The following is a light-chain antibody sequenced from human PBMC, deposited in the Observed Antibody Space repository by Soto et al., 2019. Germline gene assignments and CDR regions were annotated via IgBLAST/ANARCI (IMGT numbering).Light chain of an antibody. CDR1: QGIGNF. J-gene: IGKJ4*01. CDR3: QQFNTCPRS. CDR2: TAS. V-gene: IGKV1-9*01. Sequence: DIPLTQSPSFLSASVGDRVTITCRASQGIGNFLAWYQQKPGEAPKLLIYTASTLQSGVPSRLSGSGSVTEFTLTNGSLQPEEVATYYCQQFNTCPRSFGRGTMVEIQ.